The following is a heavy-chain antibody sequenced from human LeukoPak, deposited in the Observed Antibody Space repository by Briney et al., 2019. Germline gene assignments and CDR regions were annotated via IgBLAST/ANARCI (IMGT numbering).Heavy chain of an antibody. J-gene: IGHJ4*02. CDR2: IIPIFGTA. Sequence: SVKVSCKASGGTFSSYAISWVRQAPGQGLEWMGGIIPIFGTANYAQKFQGRVTITADESTSTAYMELSSLRSEDTAVYYCARERGRVVNYFDYWGQGTLVTFSS. CDR1: GGTFSSYA. V-gene: IGHV1-69*13. D-gene: IGHD3-3*01. CDR3: ARERGRVVNYFDY.